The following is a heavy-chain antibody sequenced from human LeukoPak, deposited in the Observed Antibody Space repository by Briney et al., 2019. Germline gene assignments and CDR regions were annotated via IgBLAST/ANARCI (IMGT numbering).Heavy chain of an antibody. CDR1: GVNVSSHY. V-gene: IGHV3-53*01. CDR3: TKDQNGYNKPGEY. CDR2: FYRGTPT. Sequence: GGSLRLSCAASGVNVSSHYISWVRQAPGKRLECVSIFYRGTPTYFADSVEGRFFISSDISKNTLYLQMNSLKAEDTAVYYCTKDQNGYNKPGEYWGQGALATVSS. D-gene: IGHD5-24*01. J-gene: IGHJ4*02.